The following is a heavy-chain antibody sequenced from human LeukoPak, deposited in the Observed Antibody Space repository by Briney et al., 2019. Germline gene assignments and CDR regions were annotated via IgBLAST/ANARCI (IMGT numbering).Heavy chain of an antibody. J-gene: IGHJ5*02. CDR1: GGSISSSSYY. Sequence: PSGTLSLTCTVSGGSISSSSYYWGWIRQPPGKGLEWIGSLYYSGSTYYNPSLKSRVTISVDTSKNQFSLKLGSVTAADTAVYYCARHVVSALRFSEWLQNWFDPWGQGTLVTVSS. V-gene: IGHV4-39*01. CDR3: ARHVVSALRFSEWLQNWFDP. D-gene: IGHD3-3*01. CDR2: LYYSGST.